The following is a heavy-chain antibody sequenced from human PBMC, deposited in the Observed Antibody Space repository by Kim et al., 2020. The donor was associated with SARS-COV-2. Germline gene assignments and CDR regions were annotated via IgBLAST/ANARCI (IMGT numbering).Heavy chain of an antibody. V-gene: IGHV3-33*01. CDR2: IWYDGSNK. CDR3: ARDLLVGATSYGMDV. Sequence: GGSLRLSCAASGFTFSSYGMHWVRQAPGKGLEWVAVIWYDGSNKYYADSVKGRFTIARVNSKNTLYLQMNSLRAEDTAVYYCARDLLVGATSYGMDVWGQGTTVRVSS. J-gene: IGHJ6*02. CDR1: GFTFSSYG. D-gene: IGHD1-26*01.